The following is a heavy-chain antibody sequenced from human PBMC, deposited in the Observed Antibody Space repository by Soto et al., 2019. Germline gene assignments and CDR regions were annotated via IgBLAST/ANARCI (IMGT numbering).Heavy chain of an antibody. D-gene: IGHD2-15*01. Sequence: QVQLVQSGAEVKKPGSSVKVSCKASGGTLSSYAISWVRQAPGQGLGWMGGIIPIFGTANYAQKFQGRVTITADESTSTAYMELSSLRSEDTAVYYCARDLYCSGGSCYPDTSYYGMDVWGQGTTVTVSS. CDR3: ARDLYCSGGSCYPDTSYYGMDV. CDR2: IIPIFGTA. CDR1: GGTLSSYA. V-gene: IGHV1-69*12. J-gene: IGHJ6*02.